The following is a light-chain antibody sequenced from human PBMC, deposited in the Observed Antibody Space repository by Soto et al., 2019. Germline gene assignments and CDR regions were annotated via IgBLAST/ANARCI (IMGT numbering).Light chain of an antibody. CDR3: QQRSNWIT. CDR1: QSINSF. CDR2: DAS. V-gene: IGKV3-11*01. J-gene: IGKJ5*01. Sequence: EIVMTQSPGTLSLSPGEGATLSCRASQSINSFLAWYQQKPGQAPRPLIYDASYRATGIPARFSGSGSGTDFTLTISSLEPEDFAVYYCQQRSNWITFGQGTRLEIK.